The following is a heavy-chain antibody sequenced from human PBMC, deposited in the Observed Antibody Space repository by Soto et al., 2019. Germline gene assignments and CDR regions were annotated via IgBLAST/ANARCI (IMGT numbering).Heavy chain of an antibody. CDR1: GFTFNRST. V-gene: IGHV3-21*02. D-gene: IGHD3-3*01. CDR2: ITSDSGDI. Sequence: EVQLVESGGGLVKPGGSLRLSCKASGFTFNRSTMNWVRQAPGKGPEWVSSITSDSGDINYADSVRGRFTISRDNAKNSLYLQMSSLRAEDTAVYYCARASEGDFWSGYYYGMDVWGQGTTVTVSS. J-gene: IGHJ6*02. CDR3: ARASEGDFWSGYYYGMDV.